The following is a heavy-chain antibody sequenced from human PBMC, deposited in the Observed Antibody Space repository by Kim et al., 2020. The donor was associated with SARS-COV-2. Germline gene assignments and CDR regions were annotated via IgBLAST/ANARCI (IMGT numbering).Heavy chain of an antibody. J-gene: IGHJ4*02. Sequence: GGSLRLSCAASGFTFSSYAMSWVRQAPGKGLEWVSAISGSGGSTYYADSVKGRFTISRDNSKNTRYLQMNSLRAEDTAVYYCAENNHYDSSGYYKYWGQGTLVTVSS. V-gene: IGHV3-23*01. CDR1: GFTFSSYA. D-gene: IGHD3-22*01. CDR3: AENNHYDSSGYYKY. CDR2: ISGSGGST.